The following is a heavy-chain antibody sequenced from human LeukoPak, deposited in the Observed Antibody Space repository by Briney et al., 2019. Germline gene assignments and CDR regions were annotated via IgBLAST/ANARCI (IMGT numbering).Heavy chain of an antibody. V-gene: IGHV3-30*02. J-gene: IGHJ6*03. Sequence: GGSLRLSCAASGFTFTFSSYGMHWVRQAPGKGLEWVAFIRYDGSNKYYADSVKGRFTVSRDNSKNTLYLQMKSLRAEDAAVYYCAKGGGYEAQYYYYYLDVWGKGTTVTISS. CDR2: IRYDGSNK. D-gene: IGHD5-12*01. CDR3: AKGGGYEAQYYYYYLDV. CDR1: GFTFTFSSYG.